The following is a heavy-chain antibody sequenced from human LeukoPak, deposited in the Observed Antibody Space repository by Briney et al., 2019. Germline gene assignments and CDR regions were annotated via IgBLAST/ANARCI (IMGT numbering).Heavy chain of an antibody. D-gene: IGHD2-15*01. J-gene: IGHJ6*02. CDR2: IYYSGSA. CDR1: GGSIGSYY. Sequence: SETLSLTCTVSGGSIGSYYWNWLRQPPGKGLEWIGYIYYSGSANYNPSLKSRVTMSVDTSKNQFSLKLSSVTAADTAVYYCARLGSRGHYFYGMDVWGQGTTVTVSS. V-gene: IGHV4-59*08. CDR3: ARLGSRGHYFYGMDV.